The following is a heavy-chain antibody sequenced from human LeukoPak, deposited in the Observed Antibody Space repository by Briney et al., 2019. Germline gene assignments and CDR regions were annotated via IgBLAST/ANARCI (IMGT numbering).Heavy chain of an antibody. V-gene: IGHV4-39*07. CDR2: IYYSGNT. CDR3: ARADFDWLGAFDI. CDR1: GDSISTSNSY. D-gene: IGHD3-9*01. J-gene: IGHJ3*02. Sequence: PSETLSLTCTVSGDSISTSNSYWGWIRQPPGKGLEWIGSIYYSGNTYYNASLKSRVTISVDTSKNQFSLKLSSVTAADTAVYYCARADFDWLGAFDIWGQGTMVTVSS.